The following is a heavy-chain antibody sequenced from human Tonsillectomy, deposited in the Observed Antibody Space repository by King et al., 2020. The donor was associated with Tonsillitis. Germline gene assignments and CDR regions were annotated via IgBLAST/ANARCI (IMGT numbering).Heavy chain of an antibody. D-gene: IGHD3-3*01. CDR2: ISYDGTNK. V-gene: IGHV3-30*18. J-gene: IGHJ5*02. Sequence: VQLVESGGGVVQPGRSLRLSCAASGFTFSSYGMHWVRQAPGKGLEWVAFISYDGTNKYYIDSVQGRFTISRDNSKNTLNLQMNSLRFEDTAVYYCAKAGGITIFGVDKSWFDPWGQGTLVTVSS. CDR3: AKAGGITIFGVDKSWFDP. CDR1: GFTFSSYG.